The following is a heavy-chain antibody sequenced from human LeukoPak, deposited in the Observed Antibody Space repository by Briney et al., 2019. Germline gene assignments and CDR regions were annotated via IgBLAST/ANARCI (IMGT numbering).Heavy chain of an antibody. V-gene: IGHV4-39*07. D-gene: IGHD3-10*01. CDR3: ARVGYGFGLSYYYYYMDV. CDR2: IYYSGST. CDR1: GGSISSSSYY. Sequence: KPSETLSLTCTVSGGSISSSSYYWGWIRQPPGKGLEWIGSIYYSGSTYYNPSLKSRVTISVDTSKNQFSLKLSSVTAADTAVYYRARVGYGFGLSYYYYYMDVWGKGTTVTVSS. J-gene: IGHJ6*03.